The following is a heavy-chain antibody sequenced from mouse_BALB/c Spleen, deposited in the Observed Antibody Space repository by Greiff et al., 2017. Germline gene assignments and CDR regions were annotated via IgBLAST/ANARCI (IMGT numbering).Heavy chain of an antibody. CDR1: GFTFSSYT. Sequence: EVKLMESGGGLVQPGGSLKLSCAASGFTFSSYTMSWVRQTPEKRLEWVAYISNGGGSTYYPDTVKGRFTISRDNAKNTLYLQMSSLKSEDTAMYYCASRGGFARFAYWGQGTLVTVSA. CDR3: ASRGGFARFAY. CDR2: ISNGGGST. D-gene: IGHD3-1*01. V-gene: IGHV5-12-2*01. J-gene: IGHJ3*01.